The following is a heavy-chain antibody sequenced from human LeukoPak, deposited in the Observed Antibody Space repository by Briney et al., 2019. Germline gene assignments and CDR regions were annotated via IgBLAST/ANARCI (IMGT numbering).Heavy chain of an antibody. Sequence: SETLSLTCAVSGGSISSSNWWSWVRQPPGKGLEWIGEIYHSGSTNYNPSLKSRVTISVDKSKNQFSLKLSSVTAADTAVYYCARHLEYSSSWVRFDPWGQGTLVTVSS. CDR3: ARHLEYSSSWVRFDP. CDR1: GGSISSSNW. J-gene: IGHJ5*02. V-gene: IGHV4-4*02. D-gene: IGHD6-13*01. CDR2: IYHSGST.